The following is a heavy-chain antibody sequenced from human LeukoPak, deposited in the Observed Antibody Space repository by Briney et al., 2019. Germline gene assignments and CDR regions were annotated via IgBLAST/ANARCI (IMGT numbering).Heavy chain of an antibody. D-gene: IGHD3-3*01. CDR1: GYTFTGYY. V-gene: IGHV1-2*02. CDR3: ATYYDFWSGNNWFDP. Sequence: ASVKVSCKGSGYTFTGYYMHWVRQAPGQGLEWMGWINPNSGGTNYAQKFQGRVTMTRDTSISTAYMELSRLRSDDTAVYYCATYYDFWSGNNWFDPWGQGTLVTVSS. J-gene: IGHJ5*02. CDR2: INPNSGGT.